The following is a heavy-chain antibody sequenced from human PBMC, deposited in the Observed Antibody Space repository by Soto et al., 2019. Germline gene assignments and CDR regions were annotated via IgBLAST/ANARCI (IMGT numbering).Heavy chain of an antibody. J-gene: IGHJ6*02. CDR2: ISGSGGST. Sequence: GGSLRLSCAASGFTFSSYAMSWVRQAPGKGLEWVSAISGSGGSTYYADSVKGRFTISRDNSKNTLYLQMNSLRAEDTAVYYCAKARVPIFGVPTAHYYYYYGMDVWGQGTTVTVSS. D-gene: IGHD3-3*01. CDR1: GFTFSSYA. V-gene: IGHV3-23*01. CDR3: AKARVPIFGVPTAHYYYYYGMDV.